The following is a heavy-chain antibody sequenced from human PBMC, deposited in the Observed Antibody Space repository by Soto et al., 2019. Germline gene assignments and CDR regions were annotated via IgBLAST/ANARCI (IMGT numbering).Heavy chain of an antibody. Sequence: QVQLQESGPGLVKPSQTLSLTCTVSGGSISSGGYHWSWIRQHPGKGLEWIGYIYYSGSTYYNPSLKSRVTISVDTSKNQFSLKLSSVTAADTAMYYCARADYGGKGGVGYWGQGTLVTVSS. CDR3: ARADYGGKGGVGY. CDR1: GGSISSGGYH. V-gene: IGHV4-31*03. CDR2: IYYSGST. D-gene: IGHD4-17*01. J-gene: IGHJ4*02.